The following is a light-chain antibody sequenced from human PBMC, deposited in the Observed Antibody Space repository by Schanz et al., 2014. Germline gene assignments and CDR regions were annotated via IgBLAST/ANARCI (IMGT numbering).Light chain of an antibody. CDR2: GAS. CDR3: QQYSSSSVT. V-gene: IGKV3D-15*01. CDR1: QSVGSN. Sequence: EVVMTQSPATLSVSPGETATLSCRAGQSVGSNLAWYQQKPGQAPRLLIYGASTRATGIPARFSGSGSGTDFTLTISRLEPEDFAVYYCQQYSSSSVTFGQGTKVEIK. J-gene: IGKJ1*01.